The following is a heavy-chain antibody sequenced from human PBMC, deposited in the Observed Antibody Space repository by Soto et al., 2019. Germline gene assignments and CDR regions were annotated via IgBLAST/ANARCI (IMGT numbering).Heavy chain of an antibody. CDR3: ARGPSILWWPTPGNSDAFHI. D-gene: IGHD2-21*01. V-gene: IGHV4-59*01. CDR1: GGSISSYY. CDR2: NYYSGST. Sequence: ETLSLTCTVSGGSISSYYWSWIRQPPGKGLEWIGYNYYSGSTNYNPSLKSRVTISVDTSKNQFSLKLSSVTAADTAVYYCARGPSILWWPTPGNSDAFHIWGQGTMVTVSS. J-gene: IGHJ3*02.